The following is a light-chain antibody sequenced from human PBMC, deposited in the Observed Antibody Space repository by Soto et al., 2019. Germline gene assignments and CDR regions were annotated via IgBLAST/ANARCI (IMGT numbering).Light chain of an antibody. V-gene: IGKV1-5*03. CDR2: TAS. CDR3: QKYSGSPT. J-gene: IGKJ1*01. Sequence: DLQMTQSPPTLSASVGDRVIITCRASQSVSSRLAWYQLKPGKAPKLLIYTASSLESGVPSRFSGGGSGTEFTLTISSLQPDDFATYYCQKYSGSPTFGQGTKVEIK. CDR1: QSVSSR.